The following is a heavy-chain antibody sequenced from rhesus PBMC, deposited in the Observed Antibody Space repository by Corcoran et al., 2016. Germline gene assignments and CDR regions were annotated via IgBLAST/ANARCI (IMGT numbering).Heavy chain of an antibody. CDR1: GFSLSTTGTG. Sequence: QVTLKESGPALVKPTQTLTLTCPFSGFSLSTTGTGAGWIRHPPGKALEWLASIYWNDSKYYSTSLKSRLTISKDTSKNQVVLTMTNMDPVDTATYYCARLGGWYYFDYWGQGVLVTVSS. V-gene: IGHV2-95*01. D-gene: IGHD6-37*01. J-gene: IGHJ4*01. CDR3: ARLGGWYYFDY. CDR2: IYWNDSK.